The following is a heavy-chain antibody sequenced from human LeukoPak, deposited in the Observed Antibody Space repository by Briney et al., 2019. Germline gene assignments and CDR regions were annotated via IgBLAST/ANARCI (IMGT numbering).Heavy chain of an antibody. D-gene: IGHD3-3*01. Sequence: GESLKISCKGSGYSFTSYWIGWVRQMPGKGLEWMGIIYPGDSDTRYSPSFQGQVTISADKSISTAYLQWSSLKASDTAMYYCARGPQWYYDFWSGYLGPLSYYFDYWGQGTLVTVSS. CDR3: ARGPQWYYDFWSGYLGPLSYYFDY. CDR1: GYSFTSYW. V-gene: IGHV5-51*01. CDR2: IYPGDSDT. J-gene: IGHJ4*02.